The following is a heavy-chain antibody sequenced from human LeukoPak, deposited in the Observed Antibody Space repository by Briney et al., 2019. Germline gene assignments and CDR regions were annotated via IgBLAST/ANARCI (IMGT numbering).Heavy chain of an antibody. D-gene: IGHD3-10*01. V-gene: IGHV4-4*02. Sequence: SETLSLTCTVSGASISSHAWWTWVRQPPGKGLEWIGETYHSGSTLFNPSLRSRVSISVDKSNNRFSLQLSSVTAADTAVYYCASRRELTGEPYWGQGTLVSVSS. CDR2: TYHSGST. CDR3: ASRRELTGEPY. J-gene: IGHJ4*02. CDR1: GASISSHAW.